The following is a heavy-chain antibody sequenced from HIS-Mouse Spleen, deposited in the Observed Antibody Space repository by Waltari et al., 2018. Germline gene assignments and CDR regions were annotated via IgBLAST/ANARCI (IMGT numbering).Heavy chain of an antibody. J-gene: IGHJ4*02. D-gene: IGHD3-10*01. CDR2: ISYDGRNK. V-gene: IGHV3-30*03. CDR1: GFTFSSYG. CDR3: EGVYGSGSYYFDY. Sequence: QVQLVESGGGVVQPGRSLRLSCAASGFTFSSYGMHWVRQAPGRGLGGVAVISYDGRNKYYADSVKGRFTISRDNSKNTLYLQMNSLRAEDTAVYYCEGVYGSGSYYFDYWGQGTLVTVSS.